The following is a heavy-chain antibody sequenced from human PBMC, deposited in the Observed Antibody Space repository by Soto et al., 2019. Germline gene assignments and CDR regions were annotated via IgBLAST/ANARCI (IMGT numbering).Heavy chain of an antibody. CDR3: ARDQVAIIGRKYYFYGMDV. Sequence: ASVKISCKASGYTFASYGITWVRQVPGHGLEWLGWISGYTGDTNLGQKVQDRVTMTTDTSTTTAYMELRSLRPDDSAVYYCARDQVAIIGRKYYFYGMDVWGEVTTVTAS. CDR1: GYTFASYG. CDR2: ISGYTGDT. D-gene: IGHD5-12*01. J-gene: IGHJ6*02. V-gene: IGHV1-18*04.